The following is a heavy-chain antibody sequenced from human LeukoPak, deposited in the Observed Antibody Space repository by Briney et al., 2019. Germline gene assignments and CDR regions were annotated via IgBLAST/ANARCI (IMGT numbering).Heavy chain of an antibody. V-gene: IGHV3-33*01. CDR2: IWYDGSKQ. CDR3: ARESSGCPDY. CDR1: GFTFSSHG. D-gene: IGHD6-19*01. J-gene: IGHJ4*02. Sequence: GGSLRLSCAASGFTFSSHGMHWVRQAPGKGLEWVTSIWYDGSKQYCADSVKGRFTISRDNSKNTLYLQMNSLRVEDTAVYYCARESSGCPDYWGQGTLVSVSP.